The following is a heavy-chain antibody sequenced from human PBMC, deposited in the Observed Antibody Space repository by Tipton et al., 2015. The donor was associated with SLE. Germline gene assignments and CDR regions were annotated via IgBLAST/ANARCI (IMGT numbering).Heavy chain of an antibody. CDR2: IYHSGST. Sequence: TLSLTCAVSGYSISSGYYWGWIRQPPGKGLEWIGSIYHSGSTYYNPSLKSRVTISVDTSKNQFSLKLSSVTAADTAVYYCAKDGEVYYDSSGYNWFDPWGQGTLVTVSS. D-gene: IGHD3-22*01. J-gene: IGHJ5*02. CDR1: GYSISSGYY. CDR3: AKDGEVYYDSSGYNWFDP. V-gene: IGHV4-38-2*02.